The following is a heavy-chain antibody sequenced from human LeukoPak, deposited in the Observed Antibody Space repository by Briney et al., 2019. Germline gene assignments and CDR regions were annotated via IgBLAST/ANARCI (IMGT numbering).Heavy chain of an antibody. V-gene: IGHV3-7*01. CDR1: VFTFSSYR. J-gene: IGHJ4*02. CDR3: AREWAYNDY. Sequence: GGSLRLSCAASVFTFSSYRMSWVRAAPGEGLEWVANIKQDGSEKYYVDSVKGRFTISRDNAKNSLYLQMNSLRAEDTAVYYCAREWAYNDYWGQGTLVTVSS. D-gene: IGHD1-14*01. CDR2: IKQDGSEK.